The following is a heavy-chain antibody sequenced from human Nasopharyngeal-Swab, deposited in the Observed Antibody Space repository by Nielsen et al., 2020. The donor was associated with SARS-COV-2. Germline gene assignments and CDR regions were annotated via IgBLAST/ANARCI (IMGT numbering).Heavy chain of an antibody. V-gene: IGHV4-39*07. Sequence: WIRQPPGKGLEWIGSIYYSGSTYYNPSLKSRVIISVDTSKNQFSLKLSSVTAADTAVYYCAGGLAYYDILTGYQYDAFDIWGQGTMVTVSS. D-gene: IGHD3-9*01. CDR3: AGGLAYYDILTGYQYDAFDI. J-gene: IGHJ3*02. CDR2: IYYSGST.